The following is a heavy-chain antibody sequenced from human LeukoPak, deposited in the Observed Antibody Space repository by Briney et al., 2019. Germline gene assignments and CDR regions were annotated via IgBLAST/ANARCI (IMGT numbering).Heavy chain of an antibody. Sequence: GSLRLSCAASGFTFSSYAMSWVRQAPGKGLEWIGRIYTSGSTNYNPSLKSRVTISVDTSKNQFSLKLSSVTAADTAVYYCARDSRIAAAGAYYFDYWGQGTLVTVSS. CDR2: IYTSGST. CDR1: GFTFSSYA. V-gene: IGHV4-4*08. CDR3: ARDSRIAAAGAYYFDY. J-gene: IGHJ4*02. D-gene: IGHD6-13*01.